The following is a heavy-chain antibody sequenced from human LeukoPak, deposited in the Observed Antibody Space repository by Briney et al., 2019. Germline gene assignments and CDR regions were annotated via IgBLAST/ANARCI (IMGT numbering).Heavy chain of an antibody. CDR1: GGSISSGGYY. Sequence: PSETLSLTCTVSGGSISSGGYYWSWIRQHPGKGLEWIGYIYYSGSTYYNPSLKSRVTMSVDTSKNQFSLKLSSVTAADTAVYYCARDHAGVSSGTFDYWGQGTLVTVPS. CDR3: ARDHAGVSSGTFDY. V-gene: IGHV4-31*03. J-gene: IGHJ4*02. D-gene: IGHD3-22*01. CDR2: IYYSGST.